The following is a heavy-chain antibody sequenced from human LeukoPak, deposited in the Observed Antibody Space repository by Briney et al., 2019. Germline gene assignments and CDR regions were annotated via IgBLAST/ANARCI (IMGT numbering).Heavy chain of an antibody. CDR3: ASHAQIVVVPAAIGDWFDL. D-gene: IGHD2-2*01. V-gene: IGHV3-23*01. CDR2: ISGSGGST. Sequence: GGSMRLSCAASGFTFSSYAMSWVRQAPGKGLEWVSAISGSGGSTYYPDSVKGRVTTSRDNSKNTLYQQMSRLRAEDTAVYYCASHAQIVVVPAAIGDWFDLWGQGTLVTVSS. J-gene: IGHJ5*02. CDR1: GFTFSSYA.